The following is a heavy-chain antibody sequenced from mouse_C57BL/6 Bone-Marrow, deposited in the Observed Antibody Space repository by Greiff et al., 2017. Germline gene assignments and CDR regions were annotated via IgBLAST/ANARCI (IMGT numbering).Heavy chain of an antibody. J-gene: IGHJ3*01. CDR3: TEDSSGYLWFAY. CDR1: GFTFSNYW. CDR2: IRLKSDNYAT. V-gene: IGHV6-3*01. Sequence: EVKLEESGGGLVQPGGSMKLSCVASGFTFSNYWMNWVRQSPEKGLEWVAQIRLKSDNYATHYAESVKGRFTISRDDSKSSVYLQMNNLRAEDTGIYYCTEDSSGYLWFAYWGQGTLGTVSA. D-gene: IGHD3-2*02.